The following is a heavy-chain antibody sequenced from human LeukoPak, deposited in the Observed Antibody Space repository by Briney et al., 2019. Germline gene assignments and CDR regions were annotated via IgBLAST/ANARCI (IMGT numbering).Heavy chain of an antibody. Sequence: SETLSLTCAVYGGSFSGYYWSWIRQPPGKGLEWIGEINHSGSTNYNPSLKSRVTISVDTSKNQFSLKLSSVTAADTAVYYCARGIYDYGYGFNWFDPWGQGTLVSASS. CDR3: ARGIYDYGYGFNWFDP. CDR1: GGSFSGYY. V-gene: IGHV4-34*01. D-gene: IGHD3-10*01. J-gene: IGHJ5*02. CDR2: INHSGST.